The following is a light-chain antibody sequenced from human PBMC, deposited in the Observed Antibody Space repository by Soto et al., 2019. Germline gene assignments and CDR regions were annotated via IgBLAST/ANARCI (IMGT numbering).Light chain of an antibody. CDR1: SSNIGGNT. Sequence: QSVLTQPPSASGTPGQRVTISCSGSSSNIGGNTVNWYQQLPGAAPKLLIYTNSQRPSGVPDRFSGSKSGTSAFLAISGLQSEDEADYYCAAWDDSLNGLVLFGGGTKLTVL. CDR2: TNS. CDR3: AAWDDSLNGLVL. J-gene: IGLJ2*01. V-gene: IGLV1-44*01.